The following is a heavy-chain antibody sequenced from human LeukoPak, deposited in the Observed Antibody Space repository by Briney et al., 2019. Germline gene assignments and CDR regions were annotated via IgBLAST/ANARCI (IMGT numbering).Heavy chain of an antibody. D-gene: IGHD3-16*01. J-gene: IGHJ6*02. Sequence: IPGGSLRLSCAASGFTFSDYYMSWIRQAPGKGLEWVSYISSSGSTIYYADSVKGRFTISRDNAKNSLYLQMNSLRAEDTAVYYCARVRGSPGSYYYYGTDVWGQGTTVTVSS. CDR1: GFTFSDYY. CDR3: ARVRGSPGSYYYYGTDV. V-gene: IGHV3-11*01. CDR2: ISSSGSTI.